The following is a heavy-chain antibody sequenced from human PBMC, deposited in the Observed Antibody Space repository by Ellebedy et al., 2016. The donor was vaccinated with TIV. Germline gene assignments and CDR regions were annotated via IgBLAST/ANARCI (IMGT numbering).Heavy chain of an antibody. CDR3: ARTHFYETSGFYVDAFEI. Sequence: PSETLSLTCSVSGGSISTYFWSWIRQPPGKGLEWIAYIENSGTTDYNPSLKSRVTISIDRSKNQFSLKLNSVTAADTAVYYCARTHFYETSGFYVDAFEIWGQGTLVTVSS. CDR1: GGSISTYF. CDR2: IENSGTT. J-gene: IGHJ3*02. D-gene: IGHD3-22*01. V-gene: IGHV4-4*09.